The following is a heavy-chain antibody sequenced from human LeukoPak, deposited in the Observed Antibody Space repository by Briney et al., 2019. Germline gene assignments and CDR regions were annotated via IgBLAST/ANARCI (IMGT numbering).Heavy chain of an antibody. D-gene: IGHD3-9*01. Sequence: ASVKVSCNASGYTFTNYDIHWVRQAPGQGLEWMGWISAYNGNTNYAQKLQGRVTMTTDTSTSTAYMELRSLRSDDTAVYYCARVDYDILTGYYTYYFDYWGQGTLVTVSS. V-gene: IGHV1-18*01. CDR1: GYTFTNYD. CDR3: ARVDYDILTGYYTYYFDY. CDR2: ISAYNGNT. J-gene: IGHJ4*02.